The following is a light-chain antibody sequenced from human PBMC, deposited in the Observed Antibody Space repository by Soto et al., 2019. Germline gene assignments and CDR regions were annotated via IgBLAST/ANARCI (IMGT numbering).Light chain of an antibody. CDR3: QQYGSSPPWT. CDR2: GAS. CDR1: QSVSSSY. V-gene: IGKV3-20*01. J-gene: IGKJ1*01. Sequence: EIVLTQSPGTLSLSPWERATLSCRASQSVSSSYLAWYQQKPGQAPRLLIYGASSRATGIPARFSGSGSGTDFTLTISRLEPEDFAVYYCQQYGSSPPWTFGQGTKVDNK.